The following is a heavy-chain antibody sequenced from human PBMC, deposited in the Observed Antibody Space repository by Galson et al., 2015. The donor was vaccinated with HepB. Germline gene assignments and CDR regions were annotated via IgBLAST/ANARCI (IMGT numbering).Heavy chain of an antibody. CDR1: GFTFSSYW. D-gene: IGHD4-11*01. V-gene: IGHV3-74*01. CDR3: ARALHDYSNQEYYFDY. Sequence: SLRLSCAASGFTFSSYWMHWVRQAPGKGLVWVSRINSDGSSTSYADSVKGRFTISRDNAKNTLYLQMNSLRAEDTAVYYCARALHDYSNQEYYFDYWGQGTLVTVSS. J-gene: IGHJ4*02. CDR2: INSDGSST.